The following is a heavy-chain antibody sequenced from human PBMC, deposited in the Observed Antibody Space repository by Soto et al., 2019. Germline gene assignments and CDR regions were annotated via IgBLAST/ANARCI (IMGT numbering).Heavy chain of an antibody. CDR3: ARDSSWADY. D-gene: IGHD6-13*01. CDR1: GYTFTNSA. Sequence: QVQLVQSGAEVKKPGASVKVSCKASGYTFTNSALHWVRQAPGQRLEWMGWINAANGDTEYSQNFQGRVTISRDTSASTAFMELSSLRSEDTAVYYCARDSSWADYWGQGTLVTVSS. CDR2: INAANGDT. J-gene: IGHJ4*02. V-gene: IGHV1-3*01.